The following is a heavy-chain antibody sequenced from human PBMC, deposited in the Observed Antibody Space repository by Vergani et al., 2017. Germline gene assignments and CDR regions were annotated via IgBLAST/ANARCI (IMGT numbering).Heavy chain of an antibody. D-gene: IGHD3-16*02. J-gene: IGHJ4*02. CDR3: AREVAYDYVWGSYRSLGY. CDR2: IYYSGST. V-gene: IGHV4-39*07. Sequence: QLQLQESGPGLVKPSETLSLTCTVSGGSISSSSYYWGWIRQPPGKGLEWIGSIYYSGSTYYNPSLTSRVTISVDTSKNQFSLKLSSVTAADTAVYYCAREVAYDYVWGSYRSLGYWGQGTLVTVSS. CDR1: GGSISSSSYY.